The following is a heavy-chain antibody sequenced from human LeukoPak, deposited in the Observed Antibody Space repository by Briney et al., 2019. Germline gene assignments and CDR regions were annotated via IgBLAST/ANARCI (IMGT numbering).Heavy chain of an antibody. Sequence: ASVKVSCKASGYTFTSYDINWVRQATGQGLEWMGWMNPNSGNTGYAQKFQGRVTMTRNTSISTAYMELSSLRSEDTAVYYCARDNIVVVVAATPAIPVYYYYGMDVWGQGTTVTVSS. CDR1: GYTFTSYD. D-gene: IGHD2-15*01. CDR2: MNPNSGNT. V-gene: IGHV1-8*01. CDR3: ARDNIVVVVAATPAIPVYYYYGMDV. J-gene: IGHJ6*02.